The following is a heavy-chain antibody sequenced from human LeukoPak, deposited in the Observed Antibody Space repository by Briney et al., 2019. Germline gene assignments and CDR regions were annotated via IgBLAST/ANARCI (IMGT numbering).Heavy chain of an antibody. CDR3: ARNTCSGGSCFLHF. CDR2: IYYTGST. CDR1: GGSINDYY. J-gene: IGHJ4*02. D-gene: IGHD2-15*01. Sequence: SETLSLTCTVSGGSINDYYWSWLRQPPGKGLEWIGFIYYTGSTNYNPSLKGRVTISLDTSKNHFSLRLSSVTAADTAVYYCARNTCSGGSCFLHFWGQGTLVTVSS. V-gene: IGHV4-59*01.